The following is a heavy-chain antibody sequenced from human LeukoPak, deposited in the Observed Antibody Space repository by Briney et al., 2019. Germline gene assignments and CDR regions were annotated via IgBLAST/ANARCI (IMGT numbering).Heavy chain of an antibody. CDR3: ARAGYGDYAFDI. J-gene: IGHJ3*02. Sequence: QSGGSLRLSCAASGFTVSSNYMSWVRQAPGERLEWGSVIYSGGSTYYADSVKGRFTISRDNSKNTLYLQMNSLRAEDTAVYYCARAGYGDYAFDIWGQGTMVTVSS. D-gene: IGHD4-17*01. CDR1: GFTVSSNY. V-gene: IGHV3-66*01. CDR2: IYSGGST.